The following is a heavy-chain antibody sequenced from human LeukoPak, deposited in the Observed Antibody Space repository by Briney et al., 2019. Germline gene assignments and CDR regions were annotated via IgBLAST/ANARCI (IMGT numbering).Heavy chain of an antibody. J-gene: IGHJ3*02. Sequence: SETLSLTCAVSGGSISSAGYSWSWIRQPPGKGLEWIGYIYHSGSTYYNPSLKSRVTISVDRSKNQFSLKLSSVTAADTAVYYCARVIYYDSTGQSFDIWGQGTMVTVSS. V-gene: IGHV4-30-2*01. CDR1: GGSISSAGYS. D-gene: IGHD3-22*01. CDR2: IYHSGST. CDR3: ARVIYYDSTGQSFDI.